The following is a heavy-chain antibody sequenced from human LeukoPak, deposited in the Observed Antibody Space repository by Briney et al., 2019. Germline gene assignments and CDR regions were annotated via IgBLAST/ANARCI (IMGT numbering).Heavy chain of an antibody. CDR2: INPSGGST. J-gene: IGHJ5*02. D-gene: IGHD3-10*01. CDR1: GYTFTSYY. Sequence: ASVKVSCKASGYTFTSYYMHWVRQAPGQGLEWMGIINPSGGSTSYAQKFQGRVTMTTDTSTSTAYMELRSLRSDDTAVYYCARDRFGSDNWFDPWGQGTLVTVSS. CDR3: ARDRFGSDNWFDP. V-gene: IGHV1-46*01.